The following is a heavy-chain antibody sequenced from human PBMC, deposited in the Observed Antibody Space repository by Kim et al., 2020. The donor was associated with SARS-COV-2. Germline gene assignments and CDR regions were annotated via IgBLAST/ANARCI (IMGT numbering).Heavy chain of an antibody. Sequence: GGSLRLSCAASGFVFSTSWMSWVRRAPGKGLEWVAHIKQDGGEKYYVDSVKGRFTISRDNAKNLLSLQMDSLRVEDTAVYYCARDRLIVGTTGGLDCWGQGTLVTVSS. V-gene: IGHV3-7*03. CDR2: IKQDGGEK. CDR3: ARDRLIVGTTGGLDC. CDR1: GFVFSTSW. D-gene: IGHD1-26*01. J-gene: IGHJ4*02.